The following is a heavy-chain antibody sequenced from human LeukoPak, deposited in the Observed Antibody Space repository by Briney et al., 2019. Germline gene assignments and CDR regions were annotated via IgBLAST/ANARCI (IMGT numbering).Heavy chain of an antibody. Sequence: ASVKVSCKASGYTFTGYYMHWVRQAPGQGPEWMGWINPNSGGTNYAQKFQGRVTMTRDTSISTAYMELSRLRSDDTAVYYCARGLPRYCSGGSCYSRWFDPWGQGTLVTVSS. D-gene: IGHD2-15*01. CDR1: GYTFTGYY. J-gene: IGHJ5*02. V-gene: IGHV1-2*02. CDR2: INPNSGGT. CDR3: ARGLPRYCSGGSCYSRWFDP.